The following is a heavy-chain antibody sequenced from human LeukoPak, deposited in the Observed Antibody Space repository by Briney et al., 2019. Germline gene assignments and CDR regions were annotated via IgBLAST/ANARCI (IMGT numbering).Heavy chain of an antibody. CDR2: ISGSGGST. D-gene: IGHD6-13*01. CDR3: ANSVRASSSWNPGY. V-gene: IGHV3-23*01. J-gene: IGHJ4*02. CDR1: GFTFSSYA. Sequence: QPGGSLRLSCAASGFTFSSYAMSWVRQAPGKGLEWVSAISGSGGSTYYADSVKGRFTISRDNSKNTLYLQMNSLRAEDTAVYYCANSVRASSSWNPGYWGRGTLVTVSS.